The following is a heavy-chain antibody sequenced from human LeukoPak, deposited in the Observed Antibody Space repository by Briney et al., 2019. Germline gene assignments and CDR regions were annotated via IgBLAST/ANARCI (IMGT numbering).Heavy chain of an antibody. CDR3: ARDVNGYRDY. CDR1: GFHFRSHW. CDR2: IKQDGSEN. D-gene: IGHD2-8*01. V-gene: IGHV3-7*01. J-gene: IGHJ4*02. Sequence: PGRSLRLSCTASGFHFRSHWLTCVRQAPGKGLDSVANIKQDGSENYYVDSVTGRFTISRDNAKNSLYLQMNSLRGEDTAVYYCARDVNGYRDYWGQGTLVTVSS.